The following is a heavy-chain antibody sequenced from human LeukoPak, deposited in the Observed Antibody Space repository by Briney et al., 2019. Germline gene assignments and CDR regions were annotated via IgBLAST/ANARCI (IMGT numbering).Heavy chain of an antibody. CDR2: ISSNGGST. D-gene: IGHD6-19*01. J-gene: IGHJ4*02. CDR3: VKDTVAGTPTYYFDY. V-gene: IGHV3-64D*06. Sequence: WVRQARGKGRECVSAISSNGGSTYYADSLKVRFTISRHNSKNTLYLQMSSLRAEDTAVYYCVKDTVAGTPTYYFDYWGQGTLVTVSS.